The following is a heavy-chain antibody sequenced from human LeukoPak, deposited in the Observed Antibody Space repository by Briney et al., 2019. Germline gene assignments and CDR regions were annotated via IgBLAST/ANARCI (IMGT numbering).Heavy chain of an antibody. CDR1: GGSISGYY. D-gene: IGHD2-21*01. CDR3: ARDKGRGDLRPYYFYY. Sequence: SETLSLTCTVSGGSISGYYWSWIRQPAGRGLQWIGRIFTSGSTNCNPSLQSPVSLSVDTSKNHFSLKLCSVTAPDTALYFFARDKGRGDLRPYYFYYWGQGTLVTVSS. V-gene: IGHV4-4*07. CDR2: IFTSGST. J-gene: IGHJ4*02.